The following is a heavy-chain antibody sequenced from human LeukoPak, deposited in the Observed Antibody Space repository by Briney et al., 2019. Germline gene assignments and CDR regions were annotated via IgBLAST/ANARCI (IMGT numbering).Heavy chain of an antibody. J-gene: IGHJ4*02. V-gene: IGHV3-23*01. Sequence: PGGSLRLSCAASGFTFSSHAMSWVRQAPGKGLERASAISADSYYTYYADSVQGRFTISRDNSKNTLYLQMNSLRAEDTALYYCANFVDTSMGGNDYWGQGTLVTVSS. CDR1: GFTFSSHA. CDR2: ISADSYYT. CDR3: ANFVDTSMGGNDY. D-gene: IGHD5-18*01.